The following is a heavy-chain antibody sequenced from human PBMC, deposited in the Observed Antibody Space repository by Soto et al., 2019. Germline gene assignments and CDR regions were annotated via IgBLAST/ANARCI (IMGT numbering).Heavy chain of an antibody. D-gene: IGHD3-10*01. Sequence: PSETLSLTCAVYGGSLSGYYWSWIRQPPGKGLEWIGEINHSGSTNYNPSLKSRVTISVDTSKNQYSLKLSSVTAADTAVYHCARVGRIAMVGVVLNWGQGTLLTVSS. V-gene: IGHV4-34*01. CDR3: ARVGRIAMVGVVLN. CDR2: INHSGST. J-gene: IGHJ4*02. CDR1: GGSLSGYY.